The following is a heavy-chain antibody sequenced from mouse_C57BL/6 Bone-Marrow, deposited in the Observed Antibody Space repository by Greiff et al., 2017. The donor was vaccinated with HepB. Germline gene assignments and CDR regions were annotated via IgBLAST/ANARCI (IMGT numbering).Heavy chain of an antibody. CDR3: ARRSTTVEGTYFDV. D-gene: IGHD1-1*01. V-gene: IGHV5-17*01. Sequence: DVKLVESGGGLVKPGGSLKLSCAASGFTFSDYGMHWVRQAPEKGLEWVAYISSGSSTIYYADTVKGRFTISRDNAKNTLFLQMTSLRSEDTAMYYCARRSTTVEGTYFDVWGTGTTVTVSS. J-gene: IGHJ1*03. CDR2: ISSGSSTI. CDR1: GFTFSDYG.